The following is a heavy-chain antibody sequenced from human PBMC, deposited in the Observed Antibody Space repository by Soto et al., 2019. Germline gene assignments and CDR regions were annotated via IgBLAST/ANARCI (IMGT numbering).Heavy chain of an antibody. V-gene: IGHV3-48*02. Sequence: EVQLVESGGGLVQPGGTRRLSCAASGFTFSSYSMNWVRQAPGKGMELVSYISSISSTIYYADSVKGRFTISRDNAKNSLYLQMNSLRDEATAVYYCARERTGTIGYYGIDVCVQGTTVTVSS. CDR2: ISSISSTI. D-gene: IGHD3-10*01. J-gene: IGHJ6*02. CDR3: ARERTGTIGYYGIDV. CDR1: GFTFSSYS.